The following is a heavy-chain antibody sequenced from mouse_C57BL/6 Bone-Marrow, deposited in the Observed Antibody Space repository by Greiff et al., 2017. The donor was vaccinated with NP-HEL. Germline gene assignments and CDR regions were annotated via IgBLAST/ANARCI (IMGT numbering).Heavy chain of an antibody. J-gene: IGHJ2*01. CDR1: GFNIKNTY. D-gene: IGHD1-1*01. CDR3: ARGNTTVPYYFDY. CDR2: IDPANGNT. Sequence: EVKLVESVAELVRPGASVKLSCTASGFNIKNTYMHWVKQRPEQGLEWIGRIDPANGNTKYAPKFQGKATITADTSSNTAYLQLSSLTSEDTAIYYCARGNTTVPYYFDYWGQGTTLTVSS. V-gene: IGHV14-3*01.